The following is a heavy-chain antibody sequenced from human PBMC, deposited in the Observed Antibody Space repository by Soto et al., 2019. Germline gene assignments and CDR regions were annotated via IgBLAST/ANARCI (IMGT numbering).Heavy chain of an antibody. CDR1: GYAFNNYN. CDR3: TTDLSPLVTGWFDP. J-gene: IGHJ5*02. Sequence: VQLVQSGAEVRKPGAAVKVSCKASGYAFNNYNMHWVRQAPGQGLEWMGVVIPSGGATYAQKFQGRVTMTRDTSTNTVYLELSSLRSEDTAIYYCTTDLSPLVTGWFDPWGRGTLVTVSS. CDR2: VIPSGGA. D-gene: IGHD7-27*01. V-gene: IGHV1-46*02.